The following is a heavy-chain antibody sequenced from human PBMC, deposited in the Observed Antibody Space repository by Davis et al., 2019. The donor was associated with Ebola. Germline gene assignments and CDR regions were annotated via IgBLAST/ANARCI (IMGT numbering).Heavy chain of an antibody. CDR3: ARGDGRGSSYDMDV. CDR2: IKQDGSEN. J-gene: IGHJ6*02. V-gene: IGHV3-7*03. D-gene: IGHD5-12*01. Sequence: GESLKISCAVSGLTFSNYWQSWVRQAPGKGPEWVAIIKQDGSENAYVDSVKGRFTISRDNAKSSLFLHMNSLRAEDTAVYYCARGDGRGSSYDMDVWGQGTTVTVSS. CDR1: GLTFSNYW.